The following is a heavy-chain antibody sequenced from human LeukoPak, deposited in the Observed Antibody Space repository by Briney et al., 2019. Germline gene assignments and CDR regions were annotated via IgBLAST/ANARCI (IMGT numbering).Heavy chain of an antibody. Sequence: GESLRLSCAASGFTFSSYSMNWVRQAPGKGLEWVSSISSSSSYIYYADSVKGRFTISRDNAKHSLYLQMNSLRAEDTAVYYCAREFGVIPDYWGQRTLVTVSS. V-gene: IGHV3-21*01. J-gene: IGHJ4*02. CDR1: GFTFSSYS. D-gene: IGHD3-16*01. CDR3: AREFGVIPDY. CDR2: ISSSSSYI.